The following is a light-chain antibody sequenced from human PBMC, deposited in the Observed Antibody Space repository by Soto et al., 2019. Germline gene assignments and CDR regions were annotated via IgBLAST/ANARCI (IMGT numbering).Light chain of an antibody. V-gene: IGLV2-14*01. CDR3: SSFTTRKTGV. J-gene: IGLJ3*02. CDR2: EVT. CDR1: SSDVGAYNY. Sequence: QSVLTQPASVSGSPGQSITISCTGTSSDVGAYNYVSWFQQYPGKAPKLIIYEVTNRPSGVSDRFSGSKSGNTASLTVSGLQAEDESDYYCSSFTTRKTGVFGGGTKLTVL.